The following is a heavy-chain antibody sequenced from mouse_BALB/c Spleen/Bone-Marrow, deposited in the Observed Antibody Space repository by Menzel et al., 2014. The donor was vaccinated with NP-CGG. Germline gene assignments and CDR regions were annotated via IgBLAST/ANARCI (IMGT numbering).Heavy chain of an antibody. CDR1: GYFITRGYY. Sequence: EVQLQQSGPGLLKPSQSLSLTCSVTGYFITRGYYWNWIRQFPGNKLELMGYISYNGSNNYNPSLKIRISITRDTSKNQFFLKLSSVTTEDTASYYCASGYYGGSFAYWGQGTLVTVSA. V-gene: IGHV3-6*02. J-gene: IGHJ3*01. CDR2: ISYNGSN. CDR3: ASGYYGGSFAY. D-gene: IGHD1-2*01.